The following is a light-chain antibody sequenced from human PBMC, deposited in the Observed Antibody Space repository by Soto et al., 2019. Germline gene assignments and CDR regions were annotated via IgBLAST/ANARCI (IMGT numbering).Light chain of an antibody. V-gene: IGKV3-15*01. Sequence: EVGVTQSPGTVSLSPGERATLSCRASQSVSSNLAWYQHKPGHAPMLLSYGASTRATGIPARFSGSGSGTEFTPTISSLQSEDFAVYYCQQYNNWPPTFGQGTKVDIK. CDR2: GAS. CDR3: QQYNNWPPT. J-gene: IGKJ1*01. CDR1: QSVSSN.